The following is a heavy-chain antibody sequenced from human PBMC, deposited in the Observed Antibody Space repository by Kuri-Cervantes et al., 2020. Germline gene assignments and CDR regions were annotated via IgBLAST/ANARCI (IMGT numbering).Heavy chain of an antibody. D-gene: IGHD2-2*01. J-gene: IGHJ4*02. CDR1: GGSISGSSYY. CDR2: IYYSGST. CDR3: ARVPPAGMDY. Sequence: SETLSLTCTVSGGSISGSSYYWGWIRQPPGKGLEWIGSIYYSGSTYYNPSLKSRVTISVDTSKNQFSLKLSSVTAADTAVYYCARVPPAGMDYWGQGTLVTVSS. V-gene: IGHV4-39*07.